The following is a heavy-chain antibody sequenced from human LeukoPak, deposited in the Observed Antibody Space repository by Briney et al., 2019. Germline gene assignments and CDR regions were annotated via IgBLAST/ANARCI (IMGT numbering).Heavy chain of an antibody. J-gene: IGHJ5*02. CDR2: IYYSGST. CDR3: ARRLSSSWYNWFDP. V-gene: IGHV4-39*01. CDR1: GGSISSSSYY. Sequence: SETLSLTCTVSGGSISSSSYYWGWIRQPPGKGLEWIGNIYYSGSTYYNPSLKSRVTISVDTSKNQFSLKLSSVTAADTAVYYCARRLSSSWYNWFDPWGQGTLVTVSS. D-gene: IGHD6-13*01.